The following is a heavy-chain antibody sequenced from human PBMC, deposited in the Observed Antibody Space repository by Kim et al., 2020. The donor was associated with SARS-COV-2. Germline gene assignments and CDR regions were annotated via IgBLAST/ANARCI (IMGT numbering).Heavy chain of an antibody. D-gene: IGHD5-12*01. CDR2: IDWDDDK. J-gene: IGHJ3*02. CDR1: GFSLRTSGMC. CDR3: ARSFYEGNAFDI. V-gene: IGHV2-70*01. Sequence: SGPTLVNPTQTLTLTCTFSGFSLRTSGMCVSWIRQPPGKALEWLALIDWDDDKYYSTSLQTRLTISKDTSKNQVVLTMTNMDPVDTATYYCARSFYEGNAFDIWGQGTMVTVSS.